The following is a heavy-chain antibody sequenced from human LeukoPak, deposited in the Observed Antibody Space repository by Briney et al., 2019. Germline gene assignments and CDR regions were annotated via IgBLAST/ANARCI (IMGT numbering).Heavy chain of an antibody. D-gene: IGHD2-15*01. J-gene: IGHJ6*04. V-gene: IGHV3-53*01. CDR2: IYSGGST. Sequence: GGSLRLSCAASGFTFSDYYMSWVRQAPGKGLEWVSVIYSGGSTYYADSVKGRFTISRDNSKNTLYLQMNSLRAEDTAVYYCARGIVGAMDVWGKGTTVTVSS. CDR3: ARGIVGAMDV. CDR1: GFTFSDYY.